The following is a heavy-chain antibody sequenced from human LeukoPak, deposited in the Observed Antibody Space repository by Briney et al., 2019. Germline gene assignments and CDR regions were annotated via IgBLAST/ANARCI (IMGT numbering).Heavy chain of an antibody. CDR2: INHSGST. V-gene: IGHV4-34*01. CDR1: GGSFSGYY. Sequence: PSETLSLTCAVYGGSFSGYYWSWIRQPPGKGLEWIGEINHSGSTNYNPSLKSRVSISIDTSKNHFSLKLTSVTAADTAVYYCARVRGSSGSYEYYHYMDVWGKGTTVTISS. J-gene: IGHJ6*03. CDR3: ARVRGSSGSYEYYHYMDV. D-gene: IGHD1-26*01.